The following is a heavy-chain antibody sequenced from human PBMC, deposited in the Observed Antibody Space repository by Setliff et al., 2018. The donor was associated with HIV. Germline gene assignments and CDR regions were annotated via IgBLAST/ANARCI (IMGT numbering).Heavy chain of an antibody. Sequence: PSETLSLTCAVYGGSFSGYYWSWIRQPPGKGLEWIGEINHSGSTNYNPSLKSRVNISVDTSKNQFSLKLSSVTAADTAVYYCARYYGSGSYYPWGQGTLVTVSS. CDR2: INHSGST. V-gene: IGHV4-34*01. D-gene: IGHD3-10*01. J-gene: IGHJ5*02. CDR1: GGSFSGYY. CDR3: ARYYGSGSYYP.